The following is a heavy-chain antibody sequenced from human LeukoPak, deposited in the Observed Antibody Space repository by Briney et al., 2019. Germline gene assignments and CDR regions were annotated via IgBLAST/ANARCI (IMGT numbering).Heavy chain of an antibody. V-gene: IGHV4-59*01. Sequence: SETLSLTCTVSGGSISRYYWSWIRQPPGKGLEWIGYIYYSGSTNYNPSLKSRVTISVDTSKNQFSLKLSSVTAADAAVYYCARDGGEAYYYDSRGYYSDWGQGTLVTVSS. CDR3: ARDGGEAYYYDSRGYYSD. J-gene: IGHJ4*02. D-gene: IGHD3-22*01. CDR1: GGSISRYY. CDR2: IYYSGST.